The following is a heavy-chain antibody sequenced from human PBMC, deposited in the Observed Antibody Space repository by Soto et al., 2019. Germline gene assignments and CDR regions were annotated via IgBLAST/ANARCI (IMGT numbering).Heavy chain of an antibody. V-gene: IGHV1-18*01. CDR3: ARDFLGGGSYSWFDP. CDR1: GYTFTSYG. CDR2: ISAYNGNT. J-gene: IGHJ5*02. Sequence: QVQLVQSGAEVKKPGASVKVSCKASGYTFTSYGISWVRQAPGQGLEWMGWISAYNGNTNYAQKLQGRVTRTTDTSPSTADMERGSLGSDEPAVYYCARDFLGGGSYSWFDPWGQGTLVTVSS. D-gene: IGHD1-26*01.